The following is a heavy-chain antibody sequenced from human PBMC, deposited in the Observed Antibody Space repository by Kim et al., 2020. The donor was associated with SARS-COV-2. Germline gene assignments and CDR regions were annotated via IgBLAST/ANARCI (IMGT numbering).Heavy chain of an antibody. CDR1: GGSFSGYY. V-gene: IGHV4-34*01. Sequence: SETLSLTCAVYGGSFSGYYWSWIRQPPGKGLEWIGEINHSGSTNYNPSLKSRVTISVDTSKNQFSLKLSSVTAADTAVYYCVRDGDSPGDDYWGQGTLVTVSS. CDR2: INHSGST. D-gene: IGHD4-17*01. CDR3: VRDGDSPGDDY. J-gene: IGHJ4*02.